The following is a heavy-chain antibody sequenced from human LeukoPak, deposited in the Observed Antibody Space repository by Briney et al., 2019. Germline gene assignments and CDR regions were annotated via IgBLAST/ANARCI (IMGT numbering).Heavy chain of an antibody. V-gene: IGHV4-59*01. Sequence: SETLSLTCTVSGSSISNYYWSWIRQPPGEELEWIGYIYYSGSANHNPSLKSRVTIPVDTSKNQFSLKLSSVTAADTAVYYCARVTATTGIRYFDYWGQGTLVTVSS. D-gene: IGHD6-13*01. CDR3: ARVTATTGIRYFDY. J-gene: IGHJ4*02. CDR1: GSSISNYY. CDR2: IYYSGSA.